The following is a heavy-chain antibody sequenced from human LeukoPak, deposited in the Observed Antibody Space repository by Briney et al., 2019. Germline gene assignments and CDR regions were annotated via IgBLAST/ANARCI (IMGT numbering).Heavy chain of an antibody. CDR3: ARGGSEDV. J-gene: IGHJ6*02. CDR1: GGSISSGSYY. CDR2: IYTSGST. Sequence: PSETLSLTCTVSGGSISSGSYYWSWIRQPAGKGLEWIGRIYTSGSTNYNPSLKSRVTISVDTSKNQFSLKLSSVTAADTAVYYWARGGSEDVWAQGTTVTVSS. D-gene: IGHD3-10*01. V-gene: IGHV4-61*02.